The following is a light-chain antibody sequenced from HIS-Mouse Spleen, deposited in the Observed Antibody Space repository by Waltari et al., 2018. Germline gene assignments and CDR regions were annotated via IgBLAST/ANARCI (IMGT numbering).Light chain of an antibody. Sequence: QSALTQPASVSGSPVQSITISCTGTSSDVGGYNYVSWYQQHPGKAPKLMIYDVSNRPSGVSNRFSGSNSGNTASLTISGLQAEDEADYYCSSYTSSSTVVFGGGTKLTVL. CDR2: DVS. V-gene: IGLV2-14*03. CDR1: SSDVGGYNY. J-gene: IGLJ2*01. CDR3: SSYTSSSTVV.